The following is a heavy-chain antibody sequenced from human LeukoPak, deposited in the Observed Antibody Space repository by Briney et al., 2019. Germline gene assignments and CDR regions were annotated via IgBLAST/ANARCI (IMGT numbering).Heavy chain of an antibody. D-gene: IGHD2-2*02. CDR2: IYYSGST. CDR1: GGSISSSSYY. J-gene: IGHJ5*02. Sequence: SETLSLTCTVSGGSISSSSYYWGWIRQPPGKGLEWIGSIYYSGSTYYNPSLKSRVTISVDTSKNQFSLKLSSVTAADTAVYYCARGRRDIVVVPAAIVFFDPWGQGTLVTVSS. CDR3: ARGRRDIVVVPAAIVFFDP. V-gene: IGHV4-39*07.